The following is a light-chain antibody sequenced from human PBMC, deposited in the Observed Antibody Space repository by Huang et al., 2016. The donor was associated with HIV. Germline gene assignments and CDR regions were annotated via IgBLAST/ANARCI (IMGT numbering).Light chain of an antibody. J-gene: IGKJ3*01. V-gene: IGKV3-20*01. CDR1: QSVSVCF. Sequence: EIVLKQSPGTLSLSPGESSTLSFRSSQSVSVCFIAWYQQQSDTAPRLLSYGASGRATGIPDRFSGSGSGTDFTLTISRLEPEDFAVYYCQQYGRSLTFGPGTTVDMK. CDR3: QQYGRSLT. CDR2: GAS.